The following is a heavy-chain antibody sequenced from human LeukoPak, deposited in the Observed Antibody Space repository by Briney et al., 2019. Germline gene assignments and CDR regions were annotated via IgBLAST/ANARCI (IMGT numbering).Heavy chain of an antibody. CDR3: AKDIYGPGTYGGMDV. Sequence: GRSLRLSCAASGFTFSSYGMHWVRQAPGKGLEWVTLISYDGSNNYYAGSVKGRFTISRDNSKNTLDLQMNSLRAEDRAVYYCAKDIYGPGTYGGMDVWGKGTTVTVSS. V-gene: IGHV3-30*18. CDR1: GFTFSSYG. D-gene: IGHD3-10*01. CDR2: ISYDGSNN. J-gene: IGHJ6*04.